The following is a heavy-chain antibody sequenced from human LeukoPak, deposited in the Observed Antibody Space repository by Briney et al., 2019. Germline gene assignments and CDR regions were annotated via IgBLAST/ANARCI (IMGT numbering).Heavy chain of an antibody. Sequence: GGSLGLSCAASGFTVSRNYMSWVRQAPGKGLEWVSLIYSGGSTYYADSVKGRFTISRDNSKNTLYVQMNSLRAEDTAVYYCAAHSSGYLGWFDPWGQGTLVTVSS. CDR1: GFTVSRNY. V-gene: IGHV3-66*01. CDR3: AAHSSGYLGWFDP. CDR2: IYSGGST. J-gene: IGHJ5*02. D-gene: IGHD3-22*01.